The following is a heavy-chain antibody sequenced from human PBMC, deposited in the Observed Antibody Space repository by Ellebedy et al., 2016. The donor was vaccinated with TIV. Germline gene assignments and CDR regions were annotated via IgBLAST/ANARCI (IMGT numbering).Heavy chain of an antibody. J-gene: IGHJ3*02. CDR3: ARHVSLSDPFDI. Sequence: MPSETLSLTCSVSGDSIIRNSHYWAWIRQPPGKGLEWIGSIYFSGSTHYNPSLGSRVSISMDTATNDVSLTLTSVTAADTAVHYCARHVSLSDPFDIWGPGTMVTVSS. CDR2: IYFSGST. CDR1: GDSIIRNSHY. V-gene: IGHV4-39*01.